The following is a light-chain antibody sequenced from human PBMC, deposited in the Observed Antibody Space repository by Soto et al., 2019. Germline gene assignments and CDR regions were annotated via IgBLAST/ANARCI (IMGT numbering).Light chain of an antibody. CDR1: SSDVGGYNY. CDR2: EVT. V-gene: IGLV2-8*01. Sequence: QSVLTQPPSASGSPGRSVTISCTGTSSDVGGYNYVSWYQQHPGKAPKLMIYEVTKRPSGVPDRFSGSKSGNTASLTVSGLQAADEGDYYCSSYGGSNNLLFGGGTKLTVL. CDR3: SSYGGSNNLL. J-gene: IGLJ2*01.